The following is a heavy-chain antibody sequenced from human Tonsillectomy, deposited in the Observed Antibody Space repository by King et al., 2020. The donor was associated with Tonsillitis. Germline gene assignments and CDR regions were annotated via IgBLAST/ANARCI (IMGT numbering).Heavy chain of an antibody. CDR2: IYYSGST. Sequence: VQLQESGPGLVKPSQNLSLTCTVSGGSISSGGYYWSWIRQHPGKGLEWIGYIYYSGSTYYNPSLKSRVTISVDTSKNQFSLKLSSVTAADTAVYYCARSERGVPEYFQNWGQGTLVTVSS. CDR3: ARSERGVPEYFQN. CDR1: GGSISSGGYY. D-gene: IGHD1-1*01. J-gene: IGHJ1*01. V-gene: IGHV4-31*03.